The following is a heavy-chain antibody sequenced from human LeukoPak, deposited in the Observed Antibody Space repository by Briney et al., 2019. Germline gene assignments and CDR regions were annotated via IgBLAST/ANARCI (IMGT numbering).Heavy chain of an antibody. J-gene: IGHJ4*02. Sequence: SETLSLTCAVYGGSFSGYYWSWIRQPPGKGLEWIGEINHSGSTKYNPALKSRVTISADTSTNKFSLQLSSVIAADTTVYYCARTYSSSSGVDYWGQGTLVTVSS. CDR3: ARTYSSSSGVDY. CDR1: GGSFSGYY. D-gene: IGHD6-6*01. CDR2: INHSGST. V-gene: IGHV4-34*01.